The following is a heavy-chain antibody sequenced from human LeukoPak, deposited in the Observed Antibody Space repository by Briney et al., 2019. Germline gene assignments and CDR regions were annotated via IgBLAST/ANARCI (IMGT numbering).Heavy chain of an antibody. Sequence: GGSLRLSCAASGFTFSSYAMHWVRQAPGKGLEYVSAISSNGGSTYYANSVKGRFTISRDNSKNTLYLQMGSLRAEDMAVYYCARVAYCGGDCYSDYWGQGTLVTVSS. CDR1: GFTFSSYA. CDR3: ARVAYCGGDCYSDY. CDR2: ISSNGGST. V-gene: IGHV3-64*01. J-gene: IGHJ4*02. D-gene: IGHD2-21*02.